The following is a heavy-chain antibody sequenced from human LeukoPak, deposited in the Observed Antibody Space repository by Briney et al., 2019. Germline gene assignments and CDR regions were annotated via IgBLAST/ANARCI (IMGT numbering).Heavy chain of an antibody. CDR2: ITSNGDTT. CDR3: LKDRLGTGDY. J-gene: IGHJ4*02. Sequence: PGGSLRLSCAASGFTFSNYRMHWVRQAPGKGLEYVSSITSNGDTTYYTDSVKGRFTISRDNSKNTLYLQMSSLRAEDTAVYYCLKDRLGTGDYWGQGTLVSVSS. V-gene: IGHV3-64D*06. CDR1: GFTFSNYR. D-gene: IGHD7-27*01.